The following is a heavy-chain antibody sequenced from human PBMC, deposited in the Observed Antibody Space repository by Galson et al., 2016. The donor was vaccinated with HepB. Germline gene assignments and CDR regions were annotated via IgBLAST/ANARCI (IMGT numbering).Heavy chain of an antibody. V-gene: IGHV3-30*15. CDR3: ARDAPLGGVTHPPHYYFDK. CDR2: ISYDGRNT. J-gene: IGHJ4*02. D-gene: IGHD3-16*01. CDR1: GFTFNAYG. Sequence: SLRLSCAASGFTFNAYGVHWVRQAPGKGLEWVAVISYDGRNTYYADSVKGRFTISRDNSRNTLYLAMRSLRVEDTAVYYCARDAPLGGVTHPPHYYFDKWGQGTLVTVSS.